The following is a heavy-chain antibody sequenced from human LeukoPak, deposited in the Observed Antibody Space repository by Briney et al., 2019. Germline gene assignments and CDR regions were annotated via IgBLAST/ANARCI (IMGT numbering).Heavy chain of an antibody. CDR2: IYYSGST. Sequence: PSETLSLTCTVSGGSISSYYWSWIRQPPGKGLEWIGYIYYSGSTNYNPSLKSRVTISVDTSKNQFSLKLSSVTAADTAVYYCARKLGSRIDWYFDLWGRGTLVTVSS. J-gene: IGHJ2*01. CDR1: GGSISSYY. D-gene: IGHD7-27*01. CDR3: ARKLGSRIDWYFDL. V-gene: IGHV4-59*01.